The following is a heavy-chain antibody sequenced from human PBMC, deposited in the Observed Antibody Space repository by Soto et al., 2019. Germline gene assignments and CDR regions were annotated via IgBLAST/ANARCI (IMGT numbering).Heavy chain of an antibody. Sequence: GGSLRLSCAVSGFTFSSYAMNWVRQSPGKGLEWVSSITAKSGSTYYADSVKGRFTISRDNSKNTLSLQMNSLRVEDTAVYYCAKVQPSLTTRPDYFYRRGQGTLVTVSS. CDR3: AKVQPSLTTRPDYFYR. CDR2: ITAKSGST. V-gene: IGHV3-23*01. CDR1: GFTFSSYA. D-gene: IGHD6-6*01. J-gene: IGHJ4*02.